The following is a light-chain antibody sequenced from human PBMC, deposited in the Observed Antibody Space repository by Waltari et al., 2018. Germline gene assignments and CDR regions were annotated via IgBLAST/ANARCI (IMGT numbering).Light chain of an antibody. CDR1: SSDVGGYDY. Sequence: QSALTQPASVSGSPGQSITISCTGTSSDVGGYDYVSWYQQHPGKAPKLMIYGVTFRPSGFSGRFSGSKSGNTASLTISGLQSEDEADYYCSSYTSSSPLEFGGGTRLTVL. CDR3: SSYTSSSPLE. V-gene: IGLV2-14*03. J-gene: IGLJ3*02. CDR2: GVT.